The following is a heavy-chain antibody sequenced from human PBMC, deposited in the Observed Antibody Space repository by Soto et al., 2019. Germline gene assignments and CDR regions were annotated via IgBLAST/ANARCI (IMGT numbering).Heavy chain of an antibody. J-gene: IGHJ4*02. Sequence: QVQLQESGPGLVEPSQTLSLTCTVSGGSISSGDYYWIWIRQPPGKVLEWIGHIYNSGSTYSNPSLKSRVTISVDTSKNQFSLKLSSVTAADTAVYYCARGPDGDKVDYWGQGTLVTVSS. D-gene: IGHD7-27*01. CDR1: GGSISSGDYY. CDR3: ARGPDGDKVDY. CDR2: IYNSGST. V-gene: IGHV4-30-4*01.